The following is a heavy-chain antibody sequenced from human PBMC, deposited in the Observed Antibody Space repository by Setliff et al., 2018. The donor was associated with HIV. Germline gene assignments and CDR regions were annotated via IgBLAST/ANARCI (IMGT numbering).Heavy chain of an antibody. J-gene: IGHJ4*02. CDR2: TIPMSDIP. V-gene: IGHV1-69*10. CDR1: GFTFNHYA. Sequence: ASVKISCKASGFTFNHYALSWVRQAPGQRPEWMGGTIPMSDIPNYAQNFQGRVTITADHSTTTTYMELSSLSSEDTAVYYCVRVGPWYYGRSGYLASWDYWGQGTQVTVSS. CDR3: VRVGPWYYGRSGYLASWDY. D-gene: IGHD3-22*01.